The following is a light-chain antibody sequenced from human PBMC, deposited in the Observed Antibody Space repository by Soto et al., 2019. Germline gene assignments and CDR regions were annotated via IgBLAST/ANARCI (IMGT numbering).Light chain of an antibody. CDR1: SSDIGGFNF. CDR2: EVT. CDR3: GSYTSSTTIVL. J-gene: IGLJ2*01. V-gene: IGLV2-14*01. Sequence: QSVLTQPASVSGSPGQSITISCTGTSSDIGGFNFVSWYQHHPGSAPQLLIYEVTNRPSGVSSRFSASKSGNTASLTISGLQPEDEADYYCGSYTSSTTIVLFGGGTKLTVL.